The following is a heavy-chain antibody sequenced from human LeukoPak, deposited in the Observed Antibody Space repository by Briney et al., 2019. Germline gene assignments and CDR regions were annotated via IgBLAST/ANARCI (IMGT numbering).Heavy chain of an antibody. J-gene: IGHJ4*02. CDR3: ARVDSNNWYDSRGYFDS. CDR2: IYYSGST. V-gene: IGHV4-59*01. Sequence: SETLSLTCTVSGGFISSYYWSWIRQPPGKGLEWIGYIYYSGSTNYNPSLKSRVTISVDTSKNQFSLKLSSVTAADTAVYYCARVDSNNWYDSRGYFDSWGQGSLVTVSS. CDR1: GGFISSYY. D-gene: IGHD6-13*01.